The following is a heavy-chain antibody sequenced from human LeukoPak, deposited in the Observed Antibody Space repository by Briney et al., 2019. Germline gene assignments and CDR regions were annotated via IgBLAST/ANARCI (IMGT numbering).Heavy chain of an antibody. CDR3: ARRVLWFGEVYFDY. CDR1: VGSISRYY. Sequence: SETLSLTCTVSVGSISRYYWSWIRQPPGKGREWIGEIYYIVSTNYNPSLKSRVTISVDTCKNQFSLTLSSVTAADTAVYYCARRVLWFGEVYFDYWGQGTLVTVSS. J-gene: IGHJ4*02. V-gene: IGHV4-59*08. D-gene: IGHD3-10*01. CDR2: IYYIVST.